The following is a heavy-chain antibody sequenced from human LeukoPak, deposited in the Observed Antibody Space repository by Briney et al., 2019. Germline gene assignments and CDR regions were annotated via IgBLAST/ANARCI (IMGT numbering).Heavy chain of an antibody. D-gene: IGHD3-16*01. CDR2: ISAYNGNT. J-gene: IGHJ6*03. Sequence: ASVKVSCKASGYTFTTYGISWVRQAPGQGLGWMGWISAYNGNTNHAQKLPGRVTMTTDTSTSTAYIELRSRRSDDPAVYYCAREKRTRFYYYMDVWGKGTRVTVSS. CDR1: GYTFTTYG. CDR3: AREKRTRFYYYMDV. V-gene: IGHV1-18*01.